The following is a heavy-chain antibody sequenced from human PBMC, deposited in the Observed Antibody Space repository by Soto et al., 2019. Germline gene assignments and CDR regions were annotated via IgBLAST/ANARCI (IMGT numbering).Heavy chain of an antibody. D-gene: IGHD3-9*01. CDR2: ISFDGNII. V-gene: IGHV3-30-3*01. CDR3: ARTFDTITYYFDY. CDR1: EFSFSSYA. J-gene: IGHJ4*02. Sequence: LRLSCAASEFSFSSYAMHWIRQAPGKGLEWVAVISFDGNIIHYADSVKGRFIISRDNSKNTLYLQMHSLSGEDTAVYYCARTFDTITYYFDYWGPGTLVTVSS.